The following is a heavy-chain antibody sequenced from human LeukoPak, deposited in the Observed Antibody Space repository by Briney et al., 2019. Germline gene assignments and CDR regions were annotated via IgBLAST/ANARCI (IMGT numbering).Heavy chain of an antibody. D-gene: IGHD3-22*01. CDR3: AKDRYDSSGLIDY. V-gene: IGHV3-74*01. Sequence: GGSLRLSCAASGFTFSSYWMHWVRQAPGKGLVWVSRINTDGSSTSYADSVKGRFTISRDNAKNTLYLQMNSLRAEDTAVYYCAKDRYDSSGLIDYWGQGTLVTVSS. J-gene: IGHJ4*02. CDR2: INTDGSST. CDR1: GFTFSSYW.